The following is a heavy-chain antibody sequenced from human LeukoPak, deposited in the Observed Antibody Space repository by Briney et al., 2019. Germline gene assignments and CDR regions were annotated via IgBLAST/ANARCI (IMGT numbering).Heavy chain of an antibody. D-gene: IGHD3-10*01. CDR3: AKARLPGLITMVRGAIFDY. Sequence: GSLRLSCAASGFRFNTFWMSWVRQAPGKGLEWVAFIRYDGSNKYYADSVKGRFTISRDNSKNTLYLQMNSLRAEDTAVYYCAKARLPGLITMVRGAIFDYWGQGTLVTVSS. V-gene: IGHV3-30*02. J-gene: IGHJ4*02. CDR1: GFRFNTFW. CDR2: IRYDGSNK.